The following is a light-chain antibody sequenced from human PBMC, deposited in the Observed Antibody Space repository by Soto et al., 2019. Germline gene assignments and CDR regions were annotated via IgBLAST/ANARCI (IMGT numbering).Light chain of an antibody. Sequence: SYELTQPPSVSVSPGQTASVTCFGDKLGDKHSSWYQQKPGQSPVLVIYQDTKRPSGIPERFSGSNSGNTATLTISGTQAMDEADYYCQAWDTNTWHVFGTGTKVTVL. J-gene: IGLJ1*01. CDR2: QDT. CDR1: KLGDKH. CDR3: QAWDTNTWHV. V-gene: IGLV3-1*01.